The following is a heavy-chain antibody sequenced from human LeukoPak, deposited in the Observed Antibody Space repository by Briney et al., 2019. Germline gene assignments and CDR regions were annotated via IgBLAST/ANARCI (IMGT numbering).Heavy chain of an antibody. CDR3: AGDTHSSSWYDH. CDR1: GFTVSSIY. Sequence: GGSLRLSCAVSGFTVSSIYMSWVRQAPGKGLEWVSFIYSDGNTYYADSVKGRFTLSRDSSRNTLYLQMNSLRVDDTAVCYCAGDTHSSSWYDHWGQGTLVTVSS. J-gene: IGHJ5*02. CDR2: IYSDGNT. D-gene: IGHD6-19*01. V-gene: IGHV3-53*01.